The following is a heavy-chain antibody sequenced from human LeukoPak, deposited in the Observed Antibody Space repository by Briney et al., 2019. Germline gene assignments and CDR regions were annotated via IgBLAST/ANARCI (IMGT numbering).Heavy chain of an antibody. CDR2: IWYDGSNK. Sequence: GGSLRLSCAASGFTFSGHGMHWVRQAPGKGLEWVAVIWYDGSNKYYADSVKGRFTISRDNSESTLYLQMNSLRAEDTAVYYCARYTTGWFLDYWGQGTLVTVSS. D-gene: IGHD6-19*01. V-gene: IGHV3-33*01. CDR1: GFTFSGHG. J-gene: IGHJ4*02. CDR3: ARYTTGWFLDY.